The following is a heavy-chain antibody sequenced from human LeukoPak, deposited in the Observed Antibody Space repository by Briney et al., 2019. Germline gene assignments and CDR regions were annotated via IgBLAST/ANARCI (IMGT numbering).Heavy chain of an antibody. V-gene: IGHV3-53*01. J-gene: IGHJ4*02. CDR1: GFTVSINY. D-gene: IGHD2-2*01. CDR3: ARGETSSYDY. CDR2: IYSGGNT. Sequence: GGSLRLSCAAYGFTVSINYMSWVRQAPGKGLEGVSVIYSGGNTYYADSVKGRFTISRDNSKNTVYLQMNSLRAEDTAVYYCARGETSSYDYWGQGTLVTVSS.